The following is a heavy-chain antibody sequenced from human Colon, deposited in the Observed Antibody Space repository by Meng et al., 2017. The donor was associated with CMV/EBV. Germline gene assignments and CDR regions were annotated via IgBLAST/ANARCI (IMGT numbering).Heavy chain of an antibody. Sequence: GESLKISCATSGFTFTDYSLNWVRQAPGKGLEWVSSISSRSTYISYADSVKGRFTVSRDDAKNSLYLQMDSLRAEDTAVYYCARAPGNYLSPYYFDFWSQGTLVTVSS. J-gene: IGHJ4*02. CDR1: GFTFTDYS. CDR3: ARAPGNYLSPYYFDF. V-gene: IGHV3-21*01. D-gene: IGHD1-14*01. CDR2: ISSRSTYI.